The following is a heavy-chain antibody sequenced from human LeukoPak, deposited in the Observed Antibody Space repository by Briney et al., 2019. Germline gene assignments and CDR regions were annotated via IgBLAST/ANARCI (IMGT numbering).Heavy chain of an antibody. J-gene: IGHJ4*02. CDR2: IYYSGST. D-gene: IGHD3-9*01. CDR1: GGSISSRSYY. CDR3: ERTAYEILTGYQSDY. V-gene: IGHV4-39*01. Sequence: SETLSLTCTVSGGSISSRSYYWGWILQPPGKWLEWIGSIYYSGSTYYNPSLKSRVTISVDTSKNQFSLKLSSVTAADTAVFFKERTAYEILTGYQSDYWGQGTLVTVSS.